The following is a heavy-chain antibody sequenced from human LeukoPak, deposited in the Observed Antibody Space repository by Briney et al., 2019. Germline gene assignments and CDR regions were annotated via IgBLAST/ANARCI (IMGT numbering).Heavy chain of an antibody. CDR1: GFTFSDYY. J-gene: IGHJ4*02. CDR2: ITSSGDDI. Sequence: GGSLRLSNAASGFTFSDYYMSWISQAPGKGLEWVAYITSSGDDIYYADSVKGRFTISRDNAKNALFLRMNSLRVEDTATYYCAREIVATSGDFWGQGTLVSVSS. V-gene: IGHV3-11*01. CDR3: AREIVATSGDF. D-gene: IGHD5-12*01.